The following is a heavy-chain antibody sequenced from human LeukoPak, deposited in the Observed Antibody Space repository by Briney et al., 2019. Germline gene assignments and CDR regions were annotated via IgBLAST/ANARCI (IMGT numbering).Heavy chain of an antibody. J-gene: IGHJ3*02. CDR2: IKQDGSEK. CDR3: ARDPWVGEYGAFDI. D-gene: IGHD3-10*01. CDR1: GFTFSSYW. V-gene: IGHV3-7*01. Sequence: GGSLRLSCAASGFTFSSYWMSWVRQAPGKGLEWVANIKQDGSEKYYVDSVKGRFTISRDNAKNSLYLQMSSLRAEDTALYYCARDPWVGEYGAFDIWGQGTMVTVSS.